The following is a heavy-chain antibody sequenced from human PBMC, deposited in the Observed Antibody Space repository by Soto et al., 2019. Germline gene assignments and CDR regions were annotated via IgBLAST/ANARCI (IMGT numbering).Heavy chain of an antibody. CDR1: GGPVITGSNY. CDR2: IFYTGGA. CDR3: TRHRSSGCNMDV. D-gene: IGHD6-19*01. Sequence: SETLSLTGSISGGPVITGSNYWGWIRQPPGKGLEWIGSIFYTGGAYYNPSVKSRVTLSVDASKNQFSLNLSSVTAADTAVYYCTRHRSSGCNMDVWGRGTTVTVSS. V-gene: IGHV4-39*01. J-gene: IGHJ6*03.